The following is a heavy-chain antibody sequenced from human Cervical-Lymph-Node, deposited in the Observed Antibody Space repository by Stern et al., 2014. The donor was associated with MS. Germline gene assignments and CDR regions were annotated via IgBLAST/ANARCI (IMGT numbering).Heavy chain of an antibody. J-gene: IGHJ4*02. CDR1: GFDFRSYG. CDR2: ISYDGGNK. D-gene: IGHD5-18*01. CDR3: AKDIDSYGFL. Sequence: MQLVESGGGVVQPGRSLRLSCAASGFDFRSYGMHWVRQAPGKGLEWVAFISYDGGNKQYADSVKVRFSISRDNSKNTLYLQMNSMRAEDTAVYYCAKDIDSYGFLWGQGTLVVVSS. V-gene: IGHV3-30*18.